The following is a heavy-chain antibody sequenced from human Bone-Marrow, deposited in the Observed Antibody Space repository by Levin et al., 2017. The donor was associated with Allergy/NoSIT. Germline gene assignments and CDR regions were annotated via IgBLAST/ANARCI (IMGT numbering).Heavy chain of an antibody. J-gene: IGHJ4*02. CDR1: GGTFSSYA. CDR2: IIPIFGTA. V-gene: IGHV1-69*13. Sequence: SVKVSCKASGGTFSSYAISWVRQAPGQGLEWMGGIIPIFGTANYAQKFQGRVTITADESTSTAYMELSSLRAEDTAVYYCARGGGLVARFDYWGQGTLVTVSS. CDR3: ARGGGLVARFDY. D-gene: IGHD2-21*01.